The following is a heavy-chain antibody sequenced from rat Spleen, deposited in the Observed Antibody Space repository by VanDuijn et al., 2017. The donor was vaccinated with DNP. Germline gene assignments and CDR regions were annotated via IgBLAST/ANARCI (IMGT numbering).Heavy chain of an antibody. CDR1: GFSLTSYH. CDR2: IWSNGGT. J-gene: IGHJ4*01. D-gene: IGHD1-7*01. Sequence: QVQLKESGPGLVQPSQTLSLTCTVSGFSLTSYHVHWVRQPPGKGLEWMGVIWSNGGTDYNSAIKSRLSISRDTSKSQVFLKMNSLQTEDTAMYFCAIGGEWGDAWGQGTSVTVSS. V-gene: IGHV2-27*01. CDR3: AIGGEWGDA.